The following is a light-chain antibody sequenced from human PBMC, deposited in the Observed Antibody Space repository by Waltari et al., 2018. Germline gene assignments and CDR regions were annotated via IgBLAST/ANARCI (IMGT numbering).Light chain of an antibody. J-gene: IGLJ2*01. Sequence: SYELTQPPSVSVSPGQTASITCSGHKLGDKYACWYQQKPGQAPVLVIYQDSKRPSGIPERFSGSNSGNTATLTISGTQAMDEADYYCQAWDSSHVVLGGGTKLTVL. CDR2: QDS. V-gene: IGLV3-1*01. CDR1: KLGDKY. CDR3: QAWDSSHVV.